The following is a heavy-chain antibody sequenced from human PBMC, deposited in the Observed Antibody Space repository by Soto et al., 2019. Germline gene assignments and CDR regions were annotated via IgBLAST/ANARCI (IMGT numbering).Heavy chain of an antibody. J-gene: IGHJ6*02. Sequence: QVRLVESGGGVVQPGRSLRLSCAASGFTFSNYAMHWVRQAPGKGLEWVAVMSFDETKKYHAASVEGRFTISRDNSQNTLDLQMNSLRAEDTALYYCARSHAPYFYDTTGFFFVLEVWGQGTTVVVSS. V-gene: IGHV3-30-3*01. CDR1: GFTFSNYA. D-gene: IGHD3-22*01. CDR2: MSFDETKK. CDR3: ARSHAPYFYDTTGFFFVLEV.